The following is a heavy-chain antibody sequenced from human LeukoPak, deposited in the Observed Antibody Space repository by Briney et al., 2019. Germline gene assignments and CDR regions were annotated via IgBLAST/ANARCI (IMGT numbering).Heavy chain of an antibody. CDR3: ARDRWLRPNGYGMDV. Sequence: PGGSLRLSCAASGFTFSSYWMHWVRQAPGKGLVWVSRINSDGSSTSYADSVKGRFTISRDNAKNSLYLQMYSLRAEDTAVYYCARDRWLRPNGYGMDVWGKGTTVTVSS. CDR2: INSDGSST. D-gene: IGHD5-12*01. J-gene: IGHJ6*04. CDR1: GFTFSSYW. V-gene: IGHV3-74*01.